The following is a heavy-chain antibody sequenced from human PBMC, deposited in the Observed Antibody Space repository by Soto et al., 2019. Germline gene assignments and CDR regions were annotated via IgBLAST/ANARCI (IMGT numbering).Heavy chain of an antibody. CDR1: DGSFSGYY. V-gene: IGHV4-34*01. CDR3: ASGTRAHCSSTSCYWFDP. Sequence: VQLQQWGAGLLKPSETLSLTCAVYDGSFSGYYWSWIRQPPGKGLEWIGEINHSGSTNYNPSLKSRVTISVDTSKNQFSLKLSSVTAADTAVYYCASGTRAHCSSTSCYWFDPWGQGTLVTVSS. J-gene: IGHJ5*02. CDR2: INHSGST. D-gene: IGHD2-2*01.